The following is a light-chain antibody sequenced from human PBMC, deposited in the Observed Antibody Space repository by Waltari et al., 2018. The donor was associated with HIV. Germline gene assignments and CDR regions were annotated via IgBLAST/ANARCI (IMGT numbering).Light chain of an antibody. Sequence: QSALTQPASVSGSPGQSITISCTGTGSDVGGYNYVSWYQQHPGNAPKLMIYDVSNRPSGVSNRFSGSKSGNTASLTISGLQAEDEADYYCSSYTSSSPYAFGTGTKVTVL. CDR1: GSDVGGYNY. V-gene: IGLV2-14*03. CDR3: SSYTSSSPYA. CDR2: DVS. J-gene: IGLJ1*01.